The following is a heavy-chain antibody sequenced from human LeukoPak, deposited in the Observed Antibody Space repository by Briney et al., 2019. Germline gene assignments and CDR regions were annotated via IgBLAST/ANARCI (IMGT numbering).Heavy chain of an antibody. V-gene: IGHV3-30*02. J-gene: IGHJ5*02. CDR2: IRYDGTNK. CDR1: GFTFSSYG. D-gene: IGHD4-23*01. CDR3: ARDNSVEDTAWWFDP. Sequence: GGSLRLSCAASGFTFSSYGMHWVRQAPGKGLEWVSFIRYDGTNKYYIDSVKGRFTISRDNAKNSLYLQMNSLRAEDTAVYYCARDNSVEDTAWWFDPWGQGTLVTVSS.